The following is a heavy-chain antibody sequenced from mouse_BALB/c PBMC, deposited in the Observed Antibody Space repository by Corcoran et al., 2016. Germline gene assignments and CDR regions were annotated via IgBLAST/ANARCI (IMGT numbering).Heavy chain of an antibody. J-gene: IGHJ3*01. CDR3: ARDGYWFAY. D-gene: IGHD2-3*01. V-gene: IGHV1S29*02. CDR2: IYPYNGGT. CDR1: GYTFTDYN. Sequence: EVQLQKSGPELVKPGASVKISCKASGYTFTDYNMHWVKQSHGKSLEWIGYIYPYNGGTGYNQKFKSKATLTVDNSSSTAYMELRSLTSEDSAVYYCARDGYWFAYWGQGTLVTVSA.